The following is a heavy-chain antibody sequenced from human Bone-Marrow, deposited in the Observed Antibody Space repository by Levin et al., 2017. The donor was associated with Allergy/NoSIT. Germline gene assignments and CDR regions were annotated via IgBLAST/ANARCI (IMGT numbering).Heavy chain of an antibody. CDR1: GYTFTNYF. J-gene: IGHJ4*02. CDR3: ARDTLLKEFAMAGRE. CDR2: VDPTDGDT. Sequence: GESLKISCKASGYTFTNYFLHWVRQAPGQGLEWMAKVDPTDGDTDYAENFQGRVTVTRDTSTSTVHMELSSLRSEDTAMYYCARDTLLKEFAMAGREWGQGTLLTVSS. V-gene: IGHV1-46*01. D-gene: IGHD6-19*01.